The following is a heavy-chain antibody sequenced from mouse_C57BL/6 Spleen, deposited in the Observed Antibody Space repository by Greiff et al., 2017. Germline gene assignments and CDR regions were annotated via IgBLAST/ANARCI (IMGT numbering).Heavy chain of an antibody. J-gene: IGHJ2*01. D-gene: IGHD1-1*01. CDR2: IDPSDSYT. V-gene: IGHV1-50*01. Sequence: QVQLQQPGAELVKPGASVKLSCKASGYTFTSYWMQWVKQRPGQGLEWIGEIDPSDSYTNYNQKFKGKATLTVETSSSTAYMQLSSLTSEDSAVYYCARGYYYGRNYFDYWGQGTTLTVAS. CDR1: GYTFTSYW. CDR3: ARGYYYGRNYFDY.